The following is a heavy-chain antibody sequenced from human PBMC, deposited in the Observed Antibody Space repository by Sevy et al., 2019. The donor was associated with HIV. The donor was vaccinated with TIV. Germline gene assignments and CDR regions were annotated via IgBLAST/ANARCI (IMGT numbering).Heavy chain of an antibody. V-gene: IGHV3-48*03. CDR1: GFTFTSYE. D-gene: IGHD4-17*01. CDR2: ISNSGTTI. J-gene: IGHJ4*02. CDR3: ARDLPPSATTVPHFDC. Sequence: GGSLRLSCAASGFTFTSYEMNWVRQAPGKGLEWLSYISNSGTTIYYSDSVKGRFTIPRDNARNSLYLQMSSLRAEDTAVYYCARDLPPSATTVPHFDCWGQGTLVTVSS.